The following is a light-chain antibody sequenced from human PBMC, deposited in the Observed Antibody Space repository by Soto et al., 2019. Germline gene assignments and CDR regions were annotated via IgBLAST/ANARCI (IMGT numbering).Light chain of an antibody. V-gene: IGKV1-39*01. Sequence: DIQLTQSPASLSASVGDIVIITCRASQIISTFLNWYQVKPGTAPKLVVFDASRRPDGVPSSIRGSGSATQFTLTITDLQPGDFATYYCQQNYMTPCTFGQGTTVDI. CDR1: QIISTF. CDR3: QQNYMTPCT. CDR2: DAS. J-gene: IGKJ1*01.